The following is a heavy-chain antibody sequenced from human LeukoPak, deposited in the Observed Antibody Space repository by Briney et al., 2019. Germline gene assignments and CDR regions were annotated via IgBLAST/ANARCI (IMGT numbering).Heavy chain of an antibody. CDR3: AKDSQSVAFFLDDAFDL. CDR1: GLTFSTYA. CDR2: ISATGSTT. D-gene: IGHD2/OR15-2a*01. V-gene: IGHV3-23*01. J-gene: IGHJ3*01. Sequence: SGGSLRLSCTASGLTFSTYALSWVSHTPGKGLEWLSVISATGSTTYYADSVRGRFTISRDNTKNTLYLQMNSLRAGATAVYYCAKDSQSVAFFLDDAFDLWGQGTIVTVSA.